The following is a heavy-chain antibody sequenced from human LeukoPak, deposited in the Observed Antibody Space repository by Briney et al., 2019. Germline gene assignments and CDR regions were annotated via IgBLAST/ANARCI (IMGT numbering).Heavy chain of an antibody. J-gene: IGHJ4*02. Sequence: ASVTVSCKASGYTFTGYYMHWVRQAPGQGLEWMGWINPNSGGTNYAQKFQGRVTMTRDTSTSTVYMELSSLRSEDTAVYYCARDLREQQLSVHFDYWGQGTLVTVSS. CDR3: ARDLREQQLSVHFDY. V-gene: IGHV1-2*02. CDR2: INPNSGGT. D-gene: IGHD6-13*01. CDR1: GYTFTGYY.